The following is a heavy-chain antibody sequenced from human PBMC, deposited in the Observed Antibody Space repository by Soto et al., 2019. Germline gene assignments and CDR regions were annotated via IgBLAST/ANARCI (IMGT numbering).Heavy chain of an antibody. V-gene: IGHV1-69*06. D-gene: IGHD5-18*01. CDR1: GGTFSSYA. CDR3: ARDRNVEYSYGPDFDY. J-gene: IGHJ4*02. Sequence: QVQLVQSGAEVKKPGSSVKVSCKASGGTFSSYAISWVRQAPGQGLEWMGGIIPIFGTANYAQKFQGRVTITADKTTSTAYMELSSLRSEDTAVYYCARDRNVEYSYGPDFDYWGQGTLVTVSS. CDR2: IIPIFGTA.